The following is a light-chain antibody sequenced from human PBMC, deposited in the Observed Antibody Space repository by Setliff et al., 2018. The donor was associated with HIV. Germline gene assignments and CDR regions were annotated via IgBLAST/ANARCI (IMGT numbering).Light chain of an antibody. CDR2: EVF. CDR3: SSYTRTNLFV. CDR1: TSDISHYNF. Sequence: QSALTQPASVSASPGQSITISCTGTTSDISHYNFVSWYQQHPDSAPKLLIYEVFNRPSGVSHRFSGAKSCNTASLTISGLQAEDEADYYCSSYTRTNLFVFGTGTKV. V-gene: IGLV2-14*01. J-gene: IGLJ1*01.